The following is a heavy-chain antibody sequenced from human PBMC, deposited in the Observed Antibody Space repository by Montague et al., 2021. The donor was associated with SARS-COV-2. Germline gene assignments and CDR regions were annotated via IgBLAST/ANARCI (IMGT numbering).Heavy chain of an antibody. CDR2: IYYTGNT. Sequence: SETLSLTCVVSGDSISSPNWWNLVRQPPGKVLEWIGEIYYTGNTNYNPSLKSRVTIFRDKSKNHFSLQLSSVTAADTAVYYCARGGTYHYGMDVWGQGTTVAVSS. J-gene: IGHJ6*02. V-gene: IGHV4/OR15-8*02. CDR1: GDSISSPNW. D-gene: IGHD3-16*01. CDR3: ARGGTYHYGMDV.